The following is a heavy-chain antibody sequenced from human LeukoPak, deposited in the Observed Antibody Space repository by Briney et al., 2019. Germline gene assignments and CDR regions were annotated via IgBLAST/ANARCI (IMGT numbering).Heavy chain of an antibody. V-gene: IGHV3-30-3*01. CDR1: GFTFSTYR. CDR3: ARAGYDVLTGYSAY. D-gene: IGHD3-9*01. Sequence: GGSLRLSCAASGFTFSTYRMHWVRQVPGKGLEWVAVISHDGSNKYYADSVKGRFTISRDNSKDTLFLQMNSLITRDTAVYYCARAGYDVLTGYSAYWGQGTLVTVSS. CDR2: ISHDGSNK. J-gene: IGHJ4*02.